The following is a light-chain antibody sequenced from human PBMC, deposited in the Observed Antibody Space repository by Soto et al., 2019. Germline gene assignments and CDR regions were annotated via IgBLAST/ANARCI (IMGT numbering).Light chain of an antibody. CDR1: QDIGNL. V-gene: IGKV1-12*01. CDR3: QQASSFPRT. CDR2: TTS. J-gene: IGKJ1*01. Sequence: DIQLSQSPSFVSAAVGDRVTLTCRASQDIGNLLVWYQQKPGKAPTLLIYTTSNLQRGVPSRFSGSGSGTHFTLTISSLQPEDFATYYCQQASSFPRTFGQGTKVDTK.